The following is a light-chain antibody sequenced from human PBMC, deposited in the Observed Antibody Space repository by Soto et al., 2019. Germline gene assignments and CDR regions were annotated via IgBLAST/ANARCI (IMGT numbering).Light chain of an antibody. V-gene: IGKV1D-12*01. CDR3: QQANSFPLT. CDR1: QSINNW. Sequence: DIQMTQSPSSVSASVGDRVPITCRASQSINNWLAWYQQKPGKAPKLLIYTTSSLQSGVPSRFSGSGYGTDYTHTISSLQPEDFATYYCQQANSFPLTFGGGTKVEIK. J-gene: IGKJ4*01. CDR2: TTS.